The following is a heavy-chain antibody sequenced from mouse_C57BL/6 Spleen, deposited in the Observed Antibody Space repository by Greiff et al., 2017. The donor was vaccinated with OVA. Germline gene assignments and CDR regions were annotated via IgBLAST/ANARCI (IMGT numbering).Heavy chain of an antibody. CDR3: ARRRDGVTPAWFAY. D-gene: IGHD2-2*01. CDR1: GFTFSSYG. J-gene: IGHJ3*01. V-gene: IGHV5-6*01. Sequence: EVQLVESGGDLVKPGGSLKLSCAASGFTFSSYGMSWVRQTPDQRLEWVATISSGGSYTYYPDSVKGRSTIPRDNAKNTLYLQMSSLKSEDTAMYYCARRRDGVTPAWFAYWGQGTLVTVSA. CDR2: ISSGGSYT.